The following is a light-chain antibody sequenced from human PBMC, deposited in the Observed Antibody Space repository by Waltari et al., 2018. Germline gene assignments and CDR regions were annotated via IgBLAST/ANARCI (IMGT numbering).Light chain of an antibody. CDR2: KAS. Sequence: DIQMTQSPSTLSASVGDTITITCRASQSISNYLAWYQQKPGKAPKLLIYKASSSGSGVPSRFSGSGSGTEFTLTISSLQPDDSATYYCQQYNTYSRFGQGSKLEI. V-gene: IGKV1-5*03. J-gene: IGKJ2*03. CDR3: QQYNTYSR. CDR1: QSISNY.